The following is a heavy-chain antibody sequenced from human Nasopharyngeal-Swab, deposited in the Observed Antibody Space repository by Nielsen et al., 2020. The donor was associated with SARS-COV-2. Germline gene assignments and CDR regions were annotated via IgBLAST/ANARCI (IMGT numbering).Heavy chain of an antibody. J-gene: IGHJ6*02. D-gene: IGHD6-13*01. CDR3: ARDGIAAAGPQLYYYYYGMDV. CDR1: GYTFTSYG. CDR2: ISAYNGNT. V-gene: IGHV1-18*01. Sequence: VSVKVSCKASGYTFTSYGISWVRQAPGQGLEWMGWISAYNGNTNYAQKLQGRVTMTTDTSTSTAYMELRSLRSDDTAVYYCARDGIAAAGPQLYYYYYGMDVWGQGTTVTVSS.